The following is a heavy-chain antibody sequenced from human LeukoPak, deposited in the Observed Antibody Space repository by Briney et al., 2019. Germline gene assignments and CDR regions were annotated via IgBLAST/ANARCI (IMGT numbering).Heavy chain of an antibody. V-gene: IGHV3-30*03. CDR2: ISNDGSRK. D-gene: IGHD3-3*01. Sequence: PGGSLRLSCAPSGLTFSRHAMHWVRQAPGKGLEWVAIISNDGSRKYYAHSVEGRFTISRDNSKNTLYLQMDSLRAEDTAVYYCARDRAWNYFDYWGQGTLVTVSS. CDR3: ARDRAWNYFDY. CDR1: GLTFSRHA. J-gene: IGHJ4*02.